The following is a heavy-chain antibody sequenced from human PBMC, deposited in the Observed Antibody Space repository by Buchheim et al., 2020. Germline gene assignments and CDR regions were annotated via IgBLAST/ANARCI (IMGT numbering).Heavy chain of an antibody. J-gene: IGHJ4*02. V-gene: IGHV3-30*18. CDR3: AKGGRGKYGY. CDR1: GFTFSSYG. D-gene: IGHD1-26*01. CDR2: ISYDGSNK. Sequence: VQLVESGGGVVQPGRSLRLSCAASGFTFSSYGMHWVRQAPGKGLEWVAVISYDGSNKYYADSVKGRFTISRANSKNTLYLQMNSLRAEDTAVYYCAKGGRGKYGYWGQGTL.